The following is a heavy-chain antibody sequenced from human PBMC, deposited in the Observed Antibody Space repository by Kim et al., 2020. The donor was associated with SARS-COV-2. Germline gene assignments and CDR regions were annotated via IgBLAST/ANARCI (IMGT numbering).Heavy chain of an antibody. Sequence: KSRVTISVDTSKNQFSLKLSSVTAADTAVYYCAREGEWELPPYYYYGMDVWGQGTTVTVSS. CDR3: AREGEWELPPYYYYGMDV. D-gene: IGHD1-26*01. J-gene: IGHJ6*02. V-gene: IGHV4-59*01.